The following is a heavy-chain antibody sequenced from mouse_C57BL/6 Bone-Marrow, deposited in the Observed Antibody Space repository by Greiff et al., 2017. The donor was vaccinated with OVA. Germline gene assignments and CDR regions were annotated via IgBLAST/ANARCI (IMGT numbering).Heavy chain of an antibody. CDR2: INPNNGGT. D-gene: IGHD1-1*02. CDR3: ARNLYGARYFDV. J-gene: IGHJ1*03. CDR1: GYTFTDYY. V-gene: IGHV1-26*01. Sequence: VQLQQSGPELVKPGASVKISCKASGYTFTDYYMNWVKQSHGKSLEWIGDINPNNGGTSYNQKFKGKATLTVDKSSSTAYMELRSLTSEDSAVYYCARNLYGARYFDVWGTGTTVTVSS.